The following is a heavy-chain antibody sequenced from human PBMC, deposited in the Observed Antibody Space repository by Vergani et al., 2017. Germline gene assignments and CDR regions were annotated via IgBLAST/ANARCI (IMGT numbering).Heavy chain of an antibody. CDR2: IYYSGST. D-gene: IGHD6-6*01. CDR1: GGSISSGGYY. CDR3: AXGKVLAARLAKPVVFDY. Sequence: QVQLQESGPGLVKPSQTLSLTCTVSGGSISSGGYYWSWIRQHPGKGLEWIGYIYYSGSTYYNPSLKSLVTISVDTSKNQFSLKLSSVTAADTAVYYCAXGKVLAARLAKPVVFDYWGQGTLVTVSS. J-gene: IGHJ4*02. V-gene: IGHV4-31*01.